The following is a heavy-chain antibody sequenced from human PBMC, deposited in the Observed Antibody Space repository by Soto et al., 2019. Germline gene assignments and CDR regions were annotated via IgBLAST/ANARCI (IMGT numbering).Heavy chain of an antibody. J-gene: IGHJ4*02. CDR2: IYYSGST. D-gene: IGHD2-15*01. Sequence: PSETLSLTCTVSGGSISSGDYYWSWIRQPPGKGLEWIGYIYYSGSTYYNPSLKSRVTISVDTSKNQFSLKLSSVTAADTAVYYCASNNYWSTVYDYFGQGTLVTVSS. V-gene: IGHV4-30-4*01. CDR3: ASNNYWSTVYDY. CDR1: GGSISSGDYY.